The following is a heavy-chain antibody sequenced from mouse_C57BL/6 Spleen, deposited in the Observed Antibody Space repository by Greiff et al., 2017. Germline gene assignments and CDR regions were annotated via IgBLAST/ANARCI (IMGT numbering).Heavy chain of an antibody. J-gene: IGHJ4*01. CDR1: GYTFTDYN. CDR2: INPNNGGT. V-gene: IGHV1-22*01. Sequence: VQLQQSGPELVKPGASVKMSCKASGYTFTDYNMHWVKQSHGKSLEWIGYINPNNGGTSYNQKFKGKATLTVNKSSSTAYMELRSLTSEDSAVYYCAREGAGGDGNYDAMDYWGQGTSVTVSS. D-gene: IGHD2-1*01. CDR3: AREGAGGDGNYDAMDY.